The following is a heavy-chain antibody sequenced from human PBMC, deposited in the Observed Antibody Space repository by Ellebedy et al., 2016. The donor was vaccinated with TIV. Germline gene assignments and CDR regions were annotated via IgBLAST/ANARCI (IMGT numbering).Heavy chain of an antibody. D-gene: IGHD3-9*01. CDR1: GFTFSSYN. CDR3: ARDSPGWSAFDI. CDR2: ISSVLTI. Sequence: GGSLRLXXAASGFTFSSYNMNWVRQAPGKGLEWVSYISSVLTIYYADSVKGRFTISRDNAKNSLYVQLNSLRDEDTTVYYCARDSPGWSAFDIWGQGTMVTVSS. J-gene: IGHJ3*02. V-gene: IGHV3-48*02.